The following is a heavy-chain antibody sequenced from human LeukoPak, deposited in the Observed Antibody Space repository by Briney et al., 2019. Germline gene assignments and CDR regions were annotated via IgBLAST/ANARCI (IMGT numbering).Heavy chain of an antibody. Sequence: SETLSLTCTVSSDSMSNNYWSWIRQPPGKGLEWIGYIYISGSTDTNPSLKSRVTMSIDTSRSQFSLKLPSVTAADTAVYFCARLGNYHDFWGQGALVTVSS. V-gene: IGHV4-4*09. CDR3: ARLGNYHDF. D-gene: IGHD1-26*01. CDR1: SDSMSNNY. CDR2: IYISGST. J-gene: IGHJ4*02.